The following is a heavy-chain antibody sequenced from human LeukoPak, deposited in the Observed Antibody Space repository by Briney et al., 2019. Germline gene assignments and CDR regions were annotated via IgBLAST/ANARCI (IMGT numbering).Heavy chain of an antibody. CDR2: ISSSSSYI. D-gene: IGHD1-26*01. J-gene: IGHJ3*02. Sequence: PGGSVRLSCAASGFTFSSYSMNWVRQAPGKGLEWVSSISSSSSYIYYADSVKGRFTISRDNAKNSLYLQMNSLRAEDTAVYYCARVVGATATAHAFDIWGQGTMVTVSS. CDR3: ARVVGATATAHAFDI. V-gene: IGHV3-21*03. CDR1: GFTFSSYS.